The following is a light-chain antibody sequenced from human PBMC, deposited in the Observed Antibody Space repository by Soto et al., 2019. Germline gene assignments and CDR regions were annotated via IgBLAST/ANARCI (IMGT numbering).Light chain of an antibody. CDR1: QSVSIN. J-gene: IGKJ4*01. V-gene: IGKV3-15*01. CDR3: QQVKSYPRT. CDR2: GAS. Sequence: IVMTQSPAALSVSPEERVTLSCRASQSVSINLAWYQQKPGRAPRLLIYGASTRATGIPARFSGSGSGTEFTLTISSLQSEDFAVYYCQQVKSYPRTFGGGTKVDIK.